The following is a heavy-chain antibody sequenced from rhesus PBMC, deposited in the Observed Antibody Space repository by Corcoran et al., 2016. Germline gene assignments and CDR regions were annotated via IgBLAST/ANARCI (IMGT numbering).Heavy chain of an antibody. D-gene: IGHD2-15*01. J-gene: IGHJ3*01. Sequence: EVQLVESGGGLVQPGGSLRLSCAASGFTFSSYGMSWVRQAPGKGLEWVSSISSSSSFVYYAPSVKGRFTISRDNAKNSLSLQMNSLRAEDTAVYYCTREESPSAFDFWGQGLRVTVSS. V-gene: IGHV3S16*01. CDR2: ISSSSSFV. CDR1: GFTFSSYG. CDR3: TREESPSAFDF.